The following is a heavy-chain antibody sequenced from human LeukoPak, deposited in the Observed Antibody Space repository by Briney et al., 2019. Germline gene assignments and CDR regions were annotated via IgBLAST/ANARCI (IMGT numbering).Heavy chain of an antibody. CDR3: ARGRGYSGYHDY. CDR1: GYTFTGYY. J-gene: IGHJ4*02. CDR2: INPNSGNT. D-gene: IGHD5-12*01. Sequence: ASVKVSCKASGYTFTGYYMHWVRQAPGQGLEWMGWINPNSGNTGYAQKFQGRVTITRNTSISTAYMELSSLRSEDTAVYYCARGRGYSGYHDYWGQGTLVTVSS. V-gene: IGHV1-8*03.